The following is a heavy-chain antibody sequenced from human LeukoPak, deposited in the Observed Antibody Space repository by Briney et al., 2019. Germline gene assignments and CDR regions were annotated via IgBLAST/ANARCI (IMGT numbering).Heavy chain of an antibody. CDR2: INPSGGST. CDR1: GYTFTGYY. V-gene: IGHV1-46*01. CDR3: ARDRVVVAATRRGYNWFDP. J-gene: IGHJ5*02. D-gene: IGHD2-15*01. Sequence: ASVKVSCTASGYTFTGYYMHWVRQAPGQGLEWMGIINPSGGSTSYAQKFQGRVTMTRDTSTSTVYMELSSLRSEDTAVHYCARDRVVVAATRRGYNWFDPWGQGTLVTVSS.